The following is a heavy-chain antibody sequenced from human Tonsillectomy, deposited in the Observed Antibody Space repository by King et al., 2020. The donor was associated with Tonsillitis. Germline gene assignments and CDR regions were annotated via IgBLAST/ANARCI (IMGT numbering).Heavy chain of an antibody. CDR2: ISGSSSTI. D-gene: IGHD3-10*01. CDR3: ARGDGGWFGELFQGGETGFDC. CDR1: GFTFSSYS. Sequence: VQLVESGGGLVQPGGSLRLSCAASGFTFSSYSMNWVRQAPGKGLEWVSYISGSSSTIYYADSVKGRFTISRDNAKNSLYLQMNSLRAEDTAVYYCARGDGGWFGELFQGGETGFDCWGQGTLVTVSS. J-gene: IGHJ4*02. V-gene: IGHV3-48*01.